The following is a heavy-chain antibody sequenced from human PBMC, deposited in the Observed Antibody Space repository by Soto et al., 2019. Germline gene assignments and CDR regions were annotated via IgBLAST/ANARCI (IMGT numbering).Heavy chain of an antibody. CDR2: ISAYNGNT. D-gene: IGHD6-19*01. CDR1: GYTFTSYG. V-gene: IGHV1-18*04. CDR3: ARGRAVSGPWYFHL. J-gene: IGHJ2*01. Sequence: QVQLVQSGAEVQKPGASVKVSCKASGYTFTSYGISWVRQAPVQGLERMGWISAYNGNTNYAQKLQGRVTMTTDTSTSTAYKELRSLRSDYTAVYYWARGRAVSGPWYFHLWGRGTLVTVSS.